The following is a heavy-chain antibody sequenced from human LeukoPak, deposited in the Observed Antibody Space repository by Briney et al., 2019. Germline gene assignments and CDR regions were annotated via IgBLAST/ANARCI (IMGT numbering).Heavy chain of an antibody. CDR2: IKQDGSEK. CDR3: ARVLQIAY. V-gene: IGHV3-7*01. CDR1: GFTFSNYW. J-gene: IGHJ4*02. Sequence: GGSLTLSCAASGFTFSNYWLTWVRQAPGQGLEWVANIKQDGSEKHYVDSVKGRFTISRDNAKNSLYLQMNSLRAEDTAVYYCARVLQIAYWGQGPLVTVPS.